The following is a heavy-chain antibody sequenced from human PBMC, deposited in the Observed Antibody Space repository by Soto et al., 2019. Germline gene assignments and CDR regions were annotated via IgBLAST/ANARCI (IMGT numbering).Heavy chain of an antibody. V-gene: IGHV3-23*01. D-gene: IGHD2-21*01. J-gene: IGHJ4*02. CDR1: GFPFSSYA. Sequence: GGSLRLSCAASGFPFSSYAMSWVRQAPGKGLEWVSGISSSGTYYADSVKGRFTISRDNPKNTLYLQMNSLRAEDTAVYYCARLVRNWGQGTLVTVSS. CDR2: ISSSGT. CDR3: ARLVRN.